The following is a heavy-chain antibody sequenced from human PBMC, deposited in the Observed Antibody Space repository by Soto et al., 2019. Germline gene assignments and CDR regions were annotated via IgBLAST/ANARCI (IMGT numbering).Heavy chain of an antibody. CDR2: ISYDGSNK. D-gene: IGHD3-10*01. CDR3: ARGTPGDY. J-gene: IGHJ4*02. CDR1: GFTFSSYG. Sequence: ESGGGVVQPGRSLRLSCAASGFTFSSYGMHWVRQAPGKGLEWVAVISYDGSNKYYADSVKGRFTISRDNSKNTLYLQMNSLRAEDTAVYYCARGTPGDYWGQGTLVTVSS. V-gene: IGHV3-30*03.